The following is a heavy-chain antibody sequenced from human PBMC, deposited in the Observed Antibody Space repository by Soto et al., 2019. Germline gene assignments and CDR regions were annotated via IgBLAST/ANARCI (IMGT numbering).Heavy chain of an antibody. J-gene: IGHJ5*02. V-gene: IGHV4-59*01. D-gene: IGHD3-9*01. CDR2: LYYSGST. Sequence: SETLSLTCTVSGVSISSYYWSWIRQPPGKGLEWIAYLYYSGSTNYNPSLKGRVTISVDTSKNQFSLKLSSVTAADTAGYYCARVEFLTGSRWSPPWGQGTLVTASS. CDR1: GVSISSYY. CDR3: ARVEFLTGSRWSPP.